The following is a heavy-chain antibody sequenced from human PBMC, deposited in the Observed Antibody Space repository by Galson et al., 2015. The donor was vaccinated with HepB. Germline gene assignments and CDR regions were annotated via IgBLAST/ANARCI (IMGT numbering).Heavy chain of an antibody. J-gene: IGHJ4*02. CDR1: GGSFSGYY. D-gene: IGHD3-22*01. CDR3: ARVGKGPGRYYYDSSGYGRYFDY. CDR2: INHSGST. Sequence: ETLSLTCTVSGGSFSGYYWSWIRQPPGKGLEWIGEINHSGSTNYNPSLKSRVTISVDTSKNQFSLKLSSVTAADTAVYYCARVGKGPGRYYYDSSGYGRYFDYWGQGTLVTVSS. V-gene: IGHV4-34*01.